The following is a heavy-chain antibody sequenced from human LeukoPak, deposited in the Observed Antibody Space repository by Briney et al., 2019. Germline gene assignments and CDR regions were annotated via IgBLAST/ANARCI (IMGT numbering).Heavy chain of an antibody. CDR1: GGSITSSY. Sequence: SETLSLTCTVSGGSITSSYWSWIRQPPGKGLEWIGCIYYSGGTNYNPSLKSRVTMSVDTSKNQFSLKLTSVTAADTAVYYCVRPIRGYSFDYYDYWGQGTLVTVSS. CDR3: VRPIRGYSFDYYDY. J-gene: IGHJ4*02. V-gene: IGHV4-59*01. CDR2: IYYSGGT. D-gene: IGHD5-18*01.